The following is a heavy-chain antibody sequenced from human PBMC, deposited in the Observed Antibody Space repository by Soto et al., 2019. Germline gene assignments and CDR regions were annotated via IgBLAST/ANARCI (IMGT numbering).Heavy chain of an antibody. J-gene: IGHJ6*03. CDR2: IHYTGNT. CDR3: ARARYSSSTSIYYSYYYMDV. D-gene: IGHD6-6*01. CDR1: GGSISNYY. V-gene: IGHV4-59*01. Sequence: QVQLQESGPGLVKPSETLSLTCTVSGGSISNYYWSWIRQPPGKGLEWIGYIHYTGNTNHNPSLKTRVTISVDTSKDQFSLNLSSVTTADTAVYYCARARYSSSTSIYYSYYYMDVWGKGTTVTVSS.